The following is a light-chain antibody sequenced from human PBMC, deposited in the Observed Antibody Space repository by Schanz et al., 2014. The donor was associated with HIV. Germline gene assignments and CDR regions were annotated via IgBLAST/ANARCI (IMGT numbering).Light chain of an antibody. V-gene: IGLV3-1*01. J-gene: IGLJ2*01. CDR3: QVWDTFISAV. Sequence: SYELTQPPSVSVSPGQTASITCSGDKLGDKYPCWYQQKPGQSPVLVIYQDSKRPSGIPERFSGSNSGNTATLTISRVEAGDEADYYCQVWDTFISAVFGGGTKLTVL. CDR1: KLGDKY. CDR2: QDS.